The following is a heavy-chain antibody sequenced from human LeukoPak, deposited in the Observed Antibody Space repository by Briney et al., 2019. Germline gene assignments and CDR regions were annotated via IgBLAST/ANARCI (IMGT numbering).Heavy chain of an antibody. J-gene: IGHJ4*02. CDR3: TRDRGGTDY. CDR2: ISSSPNTI. D-gene: IGHD3-10*01. CDR1: GFTFSSYA. V-gene: IGHV3-48*01. Sequence: GGSLRLSCAASGFTFSSYAMNWVRQAPGKGLEWVSYISSSPNTIYYADSVKGRFTISRDNAKNSLYLQMNSLRAEDTAVYYCTRDRGGTDYWGQGTLVTVSS.